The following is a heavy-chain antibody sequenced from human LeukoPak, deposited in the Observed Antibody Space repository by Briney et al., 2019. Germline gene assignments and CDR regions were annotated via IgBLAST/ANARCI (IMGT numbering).Heavy chain of an antibody. CDR2: IKSKTDGGTT. CDR3: ATIYSSRSSSRY. Sequence: GGSLRLSCAASGFTFSNAWMSWVRQAPGKGLEWVGRIKSKTDGGTTDYAAPVKGRFTISRDDSKNTLYLQMNSLKTEDTAVYYCATIYSSRSSSRYWGQGTLVTVSS. D-gene: IGHD6-6*01. J-gene: IGHJ4*02. CDR1: GFTFSNAW. V-gene: IGHV3-15*01.